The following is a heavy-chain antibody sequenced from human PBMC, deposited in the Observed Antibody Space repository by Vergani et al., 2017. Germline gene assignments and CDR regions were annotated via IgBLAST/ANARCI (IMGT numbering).Heavy chain of an antibody. V-gene: IGHV1-46*03. CDR1: GYTFTSYY. CDR2: INPSGGST. CDR3: ARDGRTDGYYYGMDV. J-gene: IGHJ6*02. Sequence: QVQLVQSGAEVKKPGASVKVSCKASGYTFTSYYMHWVRQAPGQGLEWMGIINPSGGSTSYAQKFQGRVTMTRDTPTSTVYMELSSLRSEDTAVYYCARDGRTDGYYYGMDVWGQGTTVTVSS. D-gene: IGHD1-26*01.